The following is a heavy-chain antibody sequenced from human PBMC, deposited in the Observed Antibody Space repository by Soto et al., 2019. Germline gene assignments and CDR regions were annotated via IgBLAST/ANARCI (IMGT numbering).Heavy chain of an antibody. CDR1: GYTFTGYY. D-gene: IGHD1-26*01. V-gene: IGHV1-2*02. CDR2: INPNSGGT. CDR3: AKDLSGTRPWGMDV. J-gene: IGHJ6*02. Sequence: AAVKVSCKASGYTFTGYYMHWVRQAPGQGLEWMGWINPNSGGTNYAQKFQGRVTMTRDTSISTAYMELSRLRSDDTAVYYCAKDLSGTRPWGMDVWGHGTTVTVSS.